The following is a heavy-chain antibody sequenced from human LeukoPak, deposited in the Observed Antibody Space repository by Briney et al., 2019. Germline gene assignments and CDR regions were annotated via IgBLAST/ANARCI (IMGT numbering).Heavy chain of an antibody. CDR1: GFTFSSYG. J-gene: IGHJ4*02. V-gene: IGHV3-30*02. Sequence: PGGSLSLSCAASGFTFSSYGMHWVRQAPGKGLEGVAFIRYDGSNKYYADSVKGRFTISRDNSKNTLYLQMNSLRAEDTAVYYCAKDSRLPRNYDILTGYFGYWGQGTLVTVSS. D-gene: IGHD3-9*01. CDR3: AKDSRLPRNYDILTGYFGY. CDR2: IRYDGSNK.